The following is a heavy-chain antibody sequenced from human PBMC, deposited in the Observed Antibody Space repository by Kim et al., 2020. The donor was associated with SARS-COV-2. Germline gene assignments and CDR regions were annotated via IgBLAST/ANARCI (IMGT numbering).Heavy chain of an antibody. CDR2: IYYSGST. D-gene: IGHD3-9*01. Sequence: SETLSLTCTVSGGSISSFYWSWIRQPPGKGLEWSGYIYYSGSTNYNPSLKSRVTISVDTSKNQFSLKLSSVTAADTAVYDCAGLNYDILTGYPRWFDPWG. V-gene: IGHV4-59*08. J-gene: IGHJ5*02. CDR1: GGSISSFY. CDR3: AGLNYDILTGYPRWFDP.